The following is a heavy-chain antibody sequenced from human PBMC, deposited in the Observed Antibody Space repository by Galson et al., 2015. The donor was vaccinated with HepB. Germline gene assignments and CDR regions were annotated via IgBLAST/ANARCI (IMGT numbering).Heavy chain of an antibody. J-gene: IGHJ2*01. CDR2: INWNSGST. Sequence: SLRLSCAASGFMFDAHAMHWVRHIPGKGLEWVSGINWNSGSTGYADSVKGRFTISRDNAKNSLYLRMNSLRPEDTALYYCAKDMTKYITYWYFDLWGRGTLVTVSS. V-gene: IGHV3-9*01. CDR3: AKDMTKYITYWYFDL. CDR1: GFMFDAHA. D-gene: IGHD4-11*01.